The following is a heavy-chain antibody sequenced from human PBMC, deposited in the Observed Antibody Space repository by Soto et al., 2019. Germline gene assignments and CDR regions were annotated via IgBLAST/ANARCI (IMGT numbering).Heavy chain of an antibody. D-gene: IGHD3-10*01. Sequence: PAGSLRLSCAASGFTFSSYAMSWARQATGKGLEWVSAISGSGGSTYYADSVKGRFTISRDNSKNTLYLQMNSLRAEDTAVYYCAKTTARVVRGVLAVDYWGQGTLVTVSS. J-gene: IGHJ4*02. CDR1: GFTFSSYA. CDR2: ISGSGGST. V-gene: IGHV3-23*01. CDR3: AKTTARVVRGVLAVDY.